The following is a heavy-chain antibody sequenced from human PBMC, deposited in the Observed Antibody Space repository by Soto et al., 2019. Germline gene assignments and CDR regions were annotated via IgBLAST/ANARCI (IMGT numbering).Heavy chain of an antibody. CDR3: ARSRYFDWLLPYFQH. D-gene: IGHD3-9*01. Sequence: QVQLVESGGGVVQPGRSLRLSCAASGFTFSSYGMHWVRQAPGKGLEWVAVIWYDGSNKYYADSVKGRFTISRDNSKNTLYLQMTSLRAEDTAVYYCARSRYFDWLLPYFQHWGQGTLVTVSS. J-gene: IGHJ1*01. CDR1: GFTFSSYG. CDR2: IWYDGSNK. V-gene: IGHV3-33*01.